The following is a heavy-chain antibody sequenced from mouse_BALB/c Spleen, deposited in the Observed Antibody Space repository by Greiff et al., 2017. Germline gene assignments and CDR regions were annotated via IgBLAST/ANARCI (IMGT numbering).Heavy chain of an antibody. Sequence: EVQVVESGGGLVQPGGSLRLSCATSGFTFTDYYMSWVRQPPGKALEWLGFIRNKANGYTTEYSASVKGRFTISRDNSQSILYLQMNTLRAEDSATYYCARDSFDEEYAMDYWGQGTSVTVSS. J-gene: IGHJ4*01. CDR1: GFTFTDYY. V-gene: IGHV7-3*02. CDR3: ARDSFDEEYAMDY. CDR2: IRNKANGYTT.